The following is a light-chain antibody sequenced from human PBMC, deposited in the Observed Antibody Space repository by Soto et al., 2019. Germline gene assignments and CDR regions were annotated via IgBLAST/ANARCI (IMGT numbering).Light chain of an antibody. CDR3: QQYGRSPGLFT. CDR1: QSIISNF. V-gene: IGKV3-20*01. CDR2: GAS. J-gene: IGKJ3*01. Sequence: EIVLTQSPGTLSLSPGETATLSCRASQSIISNFLAWYQQKPGQAPRVLIYGASSRATGIPDRFSGSGSGTDFTLTISRLEPEDFAIYYCQQYGRSPGLFTCGPGTKVDV.